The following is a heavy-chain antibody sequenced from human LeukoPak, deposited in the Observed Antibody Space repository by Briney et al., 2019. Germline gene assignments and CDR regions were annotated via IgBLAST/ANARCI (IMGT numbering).Heavy chain of an antibody. CDR1: GGSIRSYY. D-gene: IGHD1-26*01. Sequence: SETLSLTCTVSGGSIRSYYWSWIRQPPGKGLEWIGYIYYSGSTNYNPSLKSRVTISVDTSKNQFSLKLSSVTAADTAVYYCARRLVGAIAAFDIWGQGTMVTVSS. CDR3: ARRLVGAIAAFDI. J-gene: IGHJ3*02. V-gene: IGHV4-59*08. CDR2: IYYSGST.